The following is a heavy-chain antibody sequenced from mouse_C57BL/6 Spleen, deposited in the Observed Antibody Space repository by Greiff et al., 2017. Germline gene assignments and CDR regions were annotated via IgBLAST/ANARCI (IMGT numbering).Heavy chain of an antibody. Sequence: VQLQQPGAELVKPGASVKLSCKASGYTFTSYWMHWVKQRPGRGLEWIGRIDPNSGGTKYNEKFKSKATLTGDKTSSTAYMQISSLTSEDSAVYYCARSPTVGATEGFAYWGQGTLVTVSA. CDR1: GYTFTSYW. CDR2: IDPNSGGT. V-gene: IGHV1-72*01. CDR3: ARSPTVGATEGFAY. D-gene: IGHD1-1*01. J-gene: IGHJ3*01.